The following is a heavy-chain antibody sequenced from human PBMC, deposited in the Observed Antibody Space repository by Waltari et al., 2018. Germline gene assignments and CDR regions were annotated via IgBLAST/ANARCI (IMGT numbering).Heavy chain of an antibody. V-gene: IGHV4-59*11. CDR1: GGSIRSHY. CDR2: IFHSGNS. D-gene: IGHD3-22*01. J-gene: IGHJ4*02. CDR3: ARDRSWKGWYYDSSGYYDI. Sequence: QVQLQESGPGLVKPLETLSLTCTVSGGSIRSHYWSWIRQPPGKGLEWIGYIFHSGNSNYNPSLQSRATMSVDTSKNQLSLKLSSVTAADTAVYYCARDRSWKGWYYDSSGYYDIWGQGTLVTVSS.